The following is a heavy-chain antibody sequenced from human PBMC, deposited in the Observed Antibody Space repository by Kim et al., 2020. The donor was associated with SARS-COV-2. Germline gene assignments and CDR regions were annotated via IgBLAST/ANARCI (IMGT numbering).Heavy chain of an antibody. J-gene: IGHJ6*02. V-gene: IGHV4-39*01. CDR3: ACLDYGDNEYYYYGMDV. D-gene: IGHD4-17*01. Sequence: HPSLKGRITISVDTSKHQFSLKLSSVTAADTAVYYCACLDYGDNEYYYYGMDVWGQGTTVTVSS.